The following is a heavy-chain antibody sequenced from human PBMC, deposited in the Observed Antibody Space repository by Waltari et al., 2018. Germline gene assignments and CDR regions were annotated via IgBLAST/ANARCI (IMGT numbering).Heavy chain of an antibody. J-gene: IGHJ4*02. CDR1: GFTFSGYA. Sequence: EVQLLESGGGFIQRGGSLRLSCAASGFTFSGYALNWVRQAPGKGLEWVSSLTGNGENTYYADSVKGRVTISRDNSENTLDLQMNSLGAEDTAVYYCARGKYSTLDSWGQGTLVTVSS. V-gene: IGHV3-23*01. CDR2: LTGNGENT. D-gene: IGHD2-21*01. CDR3: ARGKYSTLDS.